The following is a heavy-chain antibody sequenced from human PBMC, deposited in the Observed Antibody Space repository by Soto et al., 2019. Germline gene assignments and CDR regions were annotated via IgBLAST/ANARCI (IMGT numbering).Heavy chain of an antibody. CDR3: ATERGHTYCFDY. CDR1: GFTVSSKY. V-gene: IGHV3-53*01. D-gene: IGHD2-21*01. J-gene: IGHJ4*02. Sequence: PGGSLRLSCAASGFTVSSKYMSWVRQAPRKGMEWVSVMYSDGSTYYEDSVKGRFTISRDNAKNTLYLQMNSLRAEDTAVYYCATERGHTYCFDYWGQGTLVTVSS. CDR2: MYSDGST.